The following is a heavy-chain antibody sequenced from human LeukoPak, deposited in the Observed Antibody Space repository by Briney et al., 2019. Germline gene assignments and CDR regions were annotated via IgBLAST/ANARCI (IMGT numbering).Heavy chain of an antibody. CDR3: ARDAYDILTGYWHFDY. Sequence: ASVKVSCKASGYTFTGYCMHWVRQAPGQGLEWMGWINPNSGGTNYAQKFQGRVTMTRDTSISTAYMELSRLRSDDTAVYYCARDAYDILTGYWHFDYWGQGTLVTVSS. D-gene: IGHD3-9*01. CDR1: GYTFTGYC. J-gene: IGHJ4*02. V-gene: IGHV1-2*02. CDR2: INPNSGGT.